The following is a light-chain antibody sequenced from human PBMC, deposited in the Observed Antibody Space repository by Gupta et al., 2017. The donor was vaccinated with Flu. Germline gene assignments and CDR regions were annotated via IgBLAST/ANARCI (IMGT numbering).Light chain of an antibody. Sequence: SITISCTGPSIDVGSYNLCSWYQQDPGKAPKLMIFEVNKRPSGVSTRFSGAKSDNTASLTISGLQAEDEANYYCCSYAGTTTWVFGGGTKLTVL. J-gene: IGLJ3*02. V-gene: IGLV2-23*02. CDR1: SIDVGSYNL. CDR2: EVN. CDR3: CSYAGTTTWV.